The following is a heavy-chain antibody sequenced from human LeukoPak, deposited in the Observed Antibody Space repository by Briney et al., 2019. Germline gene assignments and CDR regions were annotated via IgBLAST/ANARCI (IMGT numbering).Heavy chain of an antibody. V-gene: IGHV4-31*03. J-gene: IGHJ3*02. CDR1: GGSISSGGYY. D-gene: IGHD4-17*01. CDR2: IYYGGST. CDR3: ARDYGDYSAFDI. Sequence: PSQTLSLTCTVSGGSISSGGYYWSWIRQHPGKGLEWIGYIYYGGSTYYNPSLKSRVTISVDTSKNQFSLKLSSVTAADTAVYYCARDYGDYSAFDIWGQGTMVTVSS.